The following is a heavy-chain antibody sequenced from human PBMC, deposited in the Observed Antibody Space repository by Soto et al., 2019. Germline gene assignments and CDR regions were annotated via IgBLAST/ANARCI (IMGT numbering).Heavy chain of an antibody. V-gene: IGHV3-30*18. J-gene: IGHJ4*02. Sequence: QVQLVESGGCVVQPVRSLRLSCAASGFTFSSYGMHWVRQAPGKGLAWVAVISYDGSNKYYADSVKGRFTISRDNSKNTLYLQMNSLRAEDTAVYYCAKDVLPIAVAGTHFDYWGQGTLVTVSS. CDR3: AKDVLPIAVAGTHFDY. CDR2: ISYDGSNK. CDR1: GFTFSSYG. D-gene: IGHD6-19*01.